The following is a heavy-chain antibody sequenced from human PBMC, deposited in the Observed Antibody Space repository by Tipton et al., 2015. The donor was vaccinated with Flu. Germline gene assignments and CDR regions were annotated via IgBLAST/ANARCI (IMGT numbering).Heavy chain of an antibody. D-gene: IGHD2-2*02. CDR1: GGSVSSFF. J-gene: IGHJ5*02. CDR3: AREKPPFCYTSGDLSGFDP. V-gene: IGHV4-4*07. Sequence: TLSLTCSVSGGSVSSFFWSWIRQPAGKGLEWIGRIYTSGSTKYNPSLKSRVTMSVDTSKNQVSLKLTSVTAADTAVYYCAREKPPFCYTSGDLSGFDPWGPGPLVTVAS. CDR2: IYTSGST.